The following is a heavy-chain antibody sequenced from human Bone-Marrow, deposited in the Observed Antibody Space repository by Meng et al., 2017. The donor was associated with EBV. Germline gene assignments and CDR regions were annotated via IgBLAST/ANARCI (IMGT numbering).Heavy chain of an antibody. CDR2: INHSGST. J-gene: IGHJ4*02. V-gene: IGHV4-34*01. Sequence: QWAAGLLNPSETLSLTCDVYGGSFSGYYWSWIRQPPGKGLEWIGEINHSGSTNYNPSLKSRVVDTSKNQFSLKLSSVTAADTAVYYCARRGDYGDTRVSDYWGQGTLVTVSS. D-gene: IGHD4-17*01. CDR3: ARRGDYGDTRVSDY. CDR1: GGSFSGYY.